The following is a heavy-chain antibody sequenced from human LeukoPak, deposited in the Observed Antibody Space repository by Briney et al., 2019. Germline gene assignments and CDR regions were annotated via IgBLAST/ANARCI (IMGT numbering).Heavy chain of an antibody. J-gene: IGHJ4*02. CDR3: ARGDLDMNDY. CDR2: ISSSGTYI. V-gene: IGHV3-21*01. D-gene: IGHD3-16*01. CDR1: GFTFSTYI. Sequence: GGSLRLSCSASGFTFSTYIMNWVRQAPGKGLEWVSYISSSGTYIYYADSGKGRFTISRVHAKNSLYLQMNSLITTDTSVSYCARGDLDMNDYWGQGTLVTVSS.